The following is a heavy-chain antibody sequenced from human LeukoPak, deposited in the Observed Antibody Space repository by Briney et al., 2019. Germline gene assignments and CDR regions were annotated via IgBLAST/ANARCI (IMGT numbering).Heavy chain of an antibody. V-gene: IGHV1-69*04. Sequence: GASVKVSCKASGGTFSSYAISWVRQAPGQGLEWMGRIIPILGIANYAQKFQGRVTITADKSTSTAYMELSSLRSEDTAVYYCAKFDLSIYDSSGYYYFDYWGQGTLVIVSS. CDR1: GGTFSSYA. D-gene: IGHD3-22*01. J-gene: IGHJ4*02. CDR3: AKFDLSIYDSSGYYYFDY. CDR2: IIPILGIA.